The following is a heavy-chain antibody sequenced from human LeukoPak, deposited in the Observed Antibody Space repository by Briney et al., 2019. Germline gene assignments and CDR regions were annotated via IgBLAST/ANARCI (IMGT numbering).Heavy chain of an antibody. V-gene: IGHV3-33*01. Sequence: GGSLRLSCAASGFTFSSYGMHWVRQAPGKGREWVAVIWYDGSNKYYADSVKGRFTISRDNSKNTLYLQMNSLRAEDTAVYYCASGRNAFDIWGQGTMVTVSS. J-gene: IGHJ3*02. CDR2: IWYDGSNK. CDR3: ASGRNAFDI. CDR1: GFTFSSYG.